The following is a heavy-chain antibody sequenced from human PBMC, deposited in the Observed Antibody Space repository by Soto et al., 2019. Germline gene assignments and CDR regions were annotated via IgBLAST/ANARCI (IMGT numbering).Heavy chain of an antibody. V-gene: IGHV1-69*02. J-gene: IGHJ6*03. CDR2: FIPIQGKA. CDR1: GGTFTNYI. D-gene: IGHD2-21*01. Sequence: QVQLVQSGAEVKKPGSSVKVSCEASGGTFTNYIFSWVRQAPGQGLEWMGRFIPIQGKADYALKFQDRVTFTADDSTKTVNMAMRGLRPEETALYFCARSFVIAHIRYMEVWGKGTGISVSS. CDR3: ARSFVIAHIRYMEV.